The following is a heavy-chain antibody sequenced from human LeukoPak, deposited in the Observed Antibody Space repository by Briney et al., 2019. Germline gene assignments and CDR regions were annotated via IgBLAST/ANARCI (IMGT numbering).Heavy chain of an antibody. Sequence: RGSLRLSCSASGFTFSSYAMHWVRQAPGKGLEYVSAISSNGGSTYYADSVKGRFTISRDNSKNTLYLQMSSLRAEDTAVYYCVKDAHIVVVTAIPDYWGQGTLVTVSS. V-gene: IGHV3-64D*06. CDR1: GFTFSSYA. J-gene: IGHJ4*02. D-gene: IGHD2-21*02. CDR2: ISSNGGST. CDR3: VKDAHIVVVTAIPDY.